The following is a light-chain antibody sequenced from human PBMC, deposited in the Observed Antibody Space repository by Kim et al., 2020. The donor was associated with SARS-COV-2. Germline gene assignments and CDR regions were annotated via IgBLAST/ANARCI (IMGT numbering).Light chain of an antibody. CDR3: NSRDSSGNHLV. CDR1: SLRSYY. V-gene: IGLV3-19*01. Sequence: SSELTQDTAVSVALGQTVRITCQGDSLRSYYASWYQQKPGQAPVLVIYGKNNRPSGIPDRFSGSSSGNTASLTITGAQADDEADYYCNSRDSSGNHLVFG. J-gene: IGLJ3*02. CDR2: GKN.